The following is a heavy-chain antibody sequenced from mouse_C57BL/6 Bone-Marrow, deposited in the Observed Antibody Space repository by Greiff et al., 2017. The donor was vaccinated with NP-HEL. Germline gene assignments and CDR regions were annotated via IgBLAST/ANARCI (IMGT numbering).Heavy chain of an antibody. CDR1: GFTFSSYA. D-gene: IGHD1-1*01. CDR3: ARLLRSV. Sequence: EVQGVESGGGLVKPGGSLKLSCAASGFTFSSYATSWVRQTPEKRLEWVATISDGGSYTYYPDNVKGRFTISRDNAKNNLYLQMSHLKSEDTAMYYCARLLRSVWGTGTTVTVSS. CDR2: ISDGGSYT. J-gene: IGHJ1*03. V-gene: IGHV5-4*01.